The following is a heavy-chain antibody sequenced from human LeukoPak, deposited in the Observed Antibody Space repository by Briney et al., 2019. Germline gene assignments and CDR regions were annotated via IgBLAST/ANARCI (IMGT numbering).Heavy chain of an antibody. Sequence: ASVKVSCKTSGYTFIGYYLHWVRQAPGQGLEWMGWINPNSGGTNYAQKFQGRVTMTRNTSISTAYMELSSLRSEDTAVYYCARFVPSGSRDAFDIWGQGTMVTVSS. CDR2: INPNSGGT. V-gene: IGHV1-2*02. J-gene: IGHJ3*02. D-gene: IGHD1-26*01. CDR1: GYTFIGYY. CDR3: ARFVPSGSRDAFDI.